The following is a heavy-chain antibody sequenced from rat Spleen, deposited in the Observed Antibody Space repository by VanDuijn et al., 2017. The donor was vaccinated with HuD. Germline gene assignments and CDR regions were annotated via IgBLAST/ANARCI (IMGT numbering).Heavy chain of an antibody. D-gene: IGHD1-12*02. CDR1: EFTFSGYW. CDR3: TTGAGTWFAY. V-gene: IGHV5-58*01. J-gene: IGHJ3*01. Sequence: EVQLVETGGGLVQPGRSLKLSCVASEFTFSGYWMYWLRQAPGKGLEWISSINTDGDSTFYPDSVKGRFTISGDNAKSTLYRQMDSLRSEDTATYYCTTGAGTWFAYWGQGTLVTVSS. CDR2: INTDGDST.